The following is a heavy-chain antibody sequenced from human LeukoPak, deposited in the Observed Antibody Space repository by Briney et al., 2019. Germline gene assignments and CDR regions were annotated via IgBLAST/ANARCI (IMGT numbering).Heavy chain of an antibody. Sequence: TGGSLRLSCAASGFTFSSYAMSWVRQAPGKGLEWVSAISGSGGSTYYADSVKGRFTISRDNSKNTLYLQMNSLRAGDTAVYYCAKLAASSIYYYMDVWGKGTTVTVSS. V-gene: IGHV3-23*01. CDR2: ISGSGGST. CDR3: AKLAASSIYYYMDV. D-gene: IGHD2-15*01. J-gene: IGHJ6*03. CDR1: GFTFSSYA.